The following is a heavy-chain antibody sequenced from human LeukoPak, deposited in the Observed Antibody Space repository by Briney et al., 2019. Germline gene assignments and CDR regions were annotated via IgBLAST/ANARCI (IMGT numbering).Heavy chain of an antibody. V-gene: IGHV3-21*01. CDR3: AREGGADLGYYYMDV. Sequence: PGGSLRLSCAASGFTFNNYAMSWVRQAPGKGLEWVSSISSSSTYKYYADSVKGRFTISRDNARNSLYLQMNNLRAEDTAVYYCAREGGADLGYYYMDVWGKGTTVIVSS. CDR1: GFTFNNYA. J-gene: IGHJ6*03. D-gene: IGHD2-21*02. CDR2: ISSSSTYK.